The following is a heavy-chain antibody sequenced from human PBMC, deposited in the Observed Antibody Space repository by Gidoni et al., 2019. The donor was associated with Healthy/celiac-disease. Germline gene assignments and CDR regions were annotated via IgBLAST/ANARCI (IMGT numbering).Heavy chain of an antibody. CDR2: IRSKANSYAT. J-gene: IGHJ4*02. CDR3: TSFRTGHNFDY. D-gene: IGHD1-1*01. V-gene: IGHV3-73*02. CDR1: GFTFSGSA. Sequence: EVQLVESGGGLVQPGGSPKLSCAASGFTFSGSAMPWVRQASGKGLGWVGRIRSKANSYATAYAASVKGRFTISRDDSKNTAYLQMNSLKTEDTAVYYCTSFRTGHNFDYWGQGTLVTVSS.